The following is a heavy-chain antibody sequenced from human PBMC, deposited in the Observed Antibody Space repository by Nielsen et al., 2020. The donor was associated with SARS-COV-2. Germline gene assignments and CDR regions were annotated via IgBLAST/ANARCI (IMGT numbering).Heavy chain of an antibody. CDR3: AREVPYSSSSKLYYYYYMDV. CDR1: GFTFSSYA. Sequence: GESLKISCAASGFTFSSYAMSWVRQAPGKGLEWVSAISGSGGSTYYADSVKGRFTISRDNSKNTLYLQMNSLRAEDTAVYYCAREVPYSSSSKLYYYYYMDVWGKGTTVTVSS. CDR2: ISGSGGST. J-gene: IGHJ6*03. V-gene: IGHV3-23*01. D-gene: IGHD6-6*01.